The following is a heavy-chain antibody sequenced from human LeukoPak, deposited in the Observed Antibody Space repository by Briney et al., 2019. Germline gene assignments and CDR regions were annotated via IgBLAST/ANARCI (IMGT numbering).Heavy chain of an antibody. D-gene: IGHD3-22*01. J-gene: IGHJ4*02. CDR3: ARALYDSSGYYSHFDY. V-gene: IGHV3-23*01. CDR2: ISGSGGNT. CDR1: GFTFNNYA. Sequence: PGGSLRLSCAASGFTFNNYAMNWVRQAPGKGLEWVSSISGSGGNTYYADSVKGRFTISRDNAKNSLYLQMNSLRAEDTAVYYCARALYDSSGYYSHFDYWGQGTLVTVSS.